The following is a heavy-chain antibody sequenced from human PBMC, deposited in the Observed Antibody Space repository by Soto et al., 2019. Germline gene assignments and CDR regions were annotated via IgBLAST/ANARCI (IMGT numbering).Heavy chain of an antibody. CDR3: ARGSVVMPEIRAFDY. CDR2: VYHTGFT. CDR1: GGSISGHY. J-gene: IGHJ4*02. Sequence: KPSETLSLTCTVAGGSISGHYWSWIRQAPGKGLEWLGYVYHTGFTSYNPPLKSRVIAAVDTSKNQISLRLISVTPADTAVYYCARGSVVMPEIRAFDYWGQGILVTVSS. V-gene: IGHV4-59*11. D-gene: IGHD2-21*01.